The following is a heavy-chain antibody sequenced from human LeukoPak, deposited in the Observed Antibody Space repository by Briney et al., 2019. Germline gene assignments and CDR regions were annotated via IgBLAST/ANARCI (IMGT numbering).Heavy chain of an antibody. Sequence: ATVKISFKVSGYTFTDYYMHWVQQAPGKGLEWMGLVDPEDGETIYAEKFQGRVTITADTSTDTAYMELSSLRSEDTAVYYCATALYSNYPKDLPIDYWGQGTLVTVSS. J-gene: IGHJ4*02. CDR1: GYTFTDYY. CDR2: VDPEDGET. CDR3: ATALYSNYPKDLPIDY. D-gene: IGHD4-11*01. V-gene: IGHV1-69-2*01.